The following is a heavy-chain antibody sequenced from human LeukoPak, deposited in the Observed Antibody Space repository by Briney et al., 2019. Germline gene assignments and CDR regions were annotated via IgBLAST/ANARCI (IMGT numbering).Heavy chain of an antibody. V-gene: IGHV4-59*01. CDR1: GGSISSFY. J-gene: IGHJ4*02. D-gene: IGHD5-12*01. CDR3: AREGVGWATDY. CDR2: IYYSGRT. Sequence: PSETLSLTCTVSGGSISSFYWSWIRQPPGKGLEWIGYIYYSGRTNYNPSLKSRVTILVDTSKNQFSLKLSSVTAADTAVYYCAREGVGWATDYWGQGTLVTVSS.